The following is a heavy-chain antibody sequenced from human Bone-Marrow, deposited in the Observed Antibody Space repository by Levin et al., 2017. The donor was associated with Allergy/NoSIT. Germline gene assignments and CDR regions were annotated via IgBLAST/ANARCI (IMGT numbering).Heavy chain of an antibody. CDR1: GFTFSDSA. D-gene: IGHD3-3*01. CDR2: IWFDGTIQ. Sequence: QPGGSLRLSCEASGFTFSDSAMHWVRQTPGKGLEWVALIWFDGTIQYYTDSVRGRFSISRDNSKSTLYLQMSSLRGEDTGVYYCARDRITSKKRFHGMDVWGQGTTVSVSS. V-gene: IGHV3-33*01. CDR3: ARDRITSKKRFHGMDV. J-gene: IGHJ6*02.